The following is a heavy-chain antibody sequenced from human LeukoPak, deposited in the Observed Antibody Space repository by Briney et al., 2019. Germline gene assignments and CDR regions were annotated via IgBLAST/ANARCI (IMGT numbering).Heavy chain of an antibody. D-gene: IGHD6-6*01. V-gene: IGHV1-24*01. CDR3: ARGGAARVYYYYYMDV. Sequence: ASVKVSCKVSGYTLTELSMHWVRQTPGKGLEWMGGFEPEDGETIYAQKFQGRVTMTTDTSTSTAYMELRSLRSDDTAVYYCARGGAARVYYYYYMDVWGKGTTVTVSS. CDR1: GYTLTELS. J-gene: IGHJ6*03. CDR2: FEPEDGET.